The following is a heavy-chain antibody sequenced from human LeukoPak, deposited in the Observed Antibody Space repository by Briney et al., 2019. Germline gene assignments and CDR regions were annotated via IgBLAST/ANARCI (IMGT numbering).Heavy chain of an antibody. CDR1: GGSTSSGDYY. CDR3: ARGRGSGSYYPPQR. CDR2: IYYSGST. J-gene: IGHJ4*02. Sequence: SETLSLTCTVSGGSTSSGDYYWSWIRQPPGKGLEWIGYIYYSGSTYYNPSLKSRVTISVDTSKNQFSLKLSSVTAVDTAVYYCARGRGSGSYYPPQRWGQGTLVTVSS. V-gene: IGHV4-30-4*08. D-gene: IGHD3-10*01.